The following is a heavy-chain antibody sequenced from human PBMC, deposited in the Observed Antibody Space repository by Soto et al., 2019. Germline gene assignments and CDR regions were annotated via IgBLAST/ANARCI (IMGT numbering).Heavy chain of an antibody. CDR2: ISYDGRYI. J-gene: IGHJ6*02. CDR1: GFIFSNYA. D-gene: IGHD3-9*01. Sequence: QXQLVESGGXVVQPGNSLRLSCAASGFIFSNYAMXWXRQAPGKGLEWVALISYDGRYIYYADSVKGRFAISRDNSKKTVELLMNSLRREDTAVYYCARDVTDYVLDVWGQGTTVNVSS. CDR3: ARDVTDYVLDV. V-gene: IGHV3-30*03.